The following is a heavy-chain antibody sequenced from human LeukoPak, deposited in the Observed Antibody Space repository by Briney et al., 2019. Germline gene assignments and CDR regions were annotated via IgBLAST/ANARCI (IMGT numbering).Heavy chain of an antibody. CDR3: AKDSSPGDYDHIAFDY. Sequence: PGGSLRLSCAASGFTFSSYGMHWVRQAPGKGLEWVAVIWYDGSNKYYADSVKGRLTISRDNSKNTLYLQMNSLRAEDTAVYYCAKDSSPGDYDHIAFDYWGQGTLVTVSS. CDR1: GFTFSSYG. CDR2: IWYDGSNK. J-gene: IGHJ4*02. V-gene: IGHV3-33*06. D-gene: IGHD4-17*01.